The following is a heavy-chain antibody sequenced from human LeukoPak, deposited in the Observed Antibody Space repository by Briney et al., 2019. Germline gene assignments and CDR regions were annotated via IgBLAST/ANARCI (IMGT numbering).Heavy chain of an antibody. CDR1: GASISRYY. D-gene: IGHD6-19*01. J-gene: IGHJ5*02. CDR2: ISYSGST. Sequence: PSETLSLTCNVSGASISRYYWSWIRQPPGKGLEWIGSISYSGSTNYNPSLKSRVTISVDTSKNQFSLTLSSVTAADTAVYYCAGESSFVAVTGRGGWFDPWGQGTLVTVSS. V-gene: IGHV4-59*01. CDR3: AGESSFVAVTGRGGWFDP.